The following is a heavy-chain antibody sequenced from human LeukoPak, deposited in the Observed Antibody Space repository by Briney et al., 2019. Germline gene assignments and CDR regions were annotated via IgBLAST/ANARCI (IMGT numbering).Heavy chain of an antibody. CDR1: GYTFSNYG. CDR3: ARDAGSSWGNYYYYMDV. Sequence: GASVKVSCKASGYTFSNYGINWVRQAPGQGPEWMGWISGDNGDTAYSHQVQGRVTMTTDTSTSTAYMELRSLRSDDTAVYYCARDAGSSWGNYYYYMDVWGKGTTVTVSS. V-gene: IGHV1-18*01. CDR2: ISGDNGDT. D-gene: IGHD6-13*01. J-gene: IGHJ6*03.